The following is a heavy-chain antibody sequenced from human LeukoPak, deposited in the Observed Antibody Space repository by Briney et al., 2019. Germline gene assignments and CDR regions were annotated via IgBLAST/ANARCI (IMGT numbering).Heavy chain of an antibody. CDR2: ISYDGSNK. CDR1: GFTFSSYA. J-gene: IGHJ4*02. D-gene: IGHD3-22*01. CDR3: ARGGAYYYDSSGYPPFDY. V-gene: IGHV3-30*04. Sequence: GRSLRLSCAASGFTFSSYAMHWVRQAPGKGLEWVAVISYDGSNKYYADSVKGRFTISRDNSKNTLYLQMNSLRAEDTAVYYCARGGAYYYDSSGYPPFDYWGQGTLVTVSS.